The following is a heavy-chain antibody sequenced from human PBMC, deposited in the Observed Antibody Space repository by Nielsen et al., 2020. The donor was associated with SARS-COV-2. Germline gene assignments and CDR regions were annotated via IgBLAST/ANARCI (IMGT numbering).Heavy chain of an antibody. V-gene: IGHV1-69*01. J-gene: IGHJ3*02. CDR3: ARVAYDFWSGYYKINAFDI. D-gene: IGHD3-3*01. CDR2: IIPIFGTA. Sequence: WVRQAPGQGLEWMGGIIPIFGTANYAQKFQGRVTITADESTSTAYMELSSLRSEDTAVYYCARVAYDFWSGYYKINAFDIWGQGTVVTVSS.